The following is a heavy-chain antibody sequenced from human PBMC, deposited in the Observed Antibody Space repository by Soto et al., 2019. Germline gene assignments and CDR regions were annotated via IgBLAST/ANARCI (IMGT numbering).Heavy chain of an antibody. CDR3: AGVTWLRGMDV. CDR2: TYYRSRWSF. J-gene: IGHJ6*02. Sequence: QVQLQQSGPRLVKPSQTLSLTCAISGDSVSSNSGAWNWIRQSPWRGLEWLGRTYYRSRWSFDYALSVKSRLTINPDTSKNQFSLHLDSLTPEDTAVYYCAGVTWLRGMDVWGQGTPVTVSS. D-gene: IGHD3-10*01. CDR1: GDSVSSNSGA. V-gene: IGHV6-1*01.